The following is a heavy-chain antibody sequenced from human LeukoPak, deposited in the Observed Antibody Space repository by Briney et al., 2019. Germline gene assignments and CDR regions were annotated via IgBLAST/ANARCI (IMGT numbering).Heavy chain of an antibody. J-gene: IGHJ4*02. V-gene: IGHV3-21*01. CDR1: GFSFSSYS. CDR3: ARRAALDY. D-gene: IGHD2-15*01. Sequence: GGSLRLSCAASGFSFSSYSMNWVRQAPGKGLEWVSSISSSSNYIYYADSVKGRFTISRDNAKNSLYLQMNSLRAKDTAVYYCARRAALDYWGQGTLVTVSS. CDR2: ISSSSNYI.